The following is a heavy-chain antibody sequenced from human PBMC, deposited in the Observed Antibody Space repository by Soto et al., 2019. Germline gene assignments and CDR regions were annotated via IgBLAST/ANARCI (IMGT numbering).Heavy chain of an antibody. J-gene: IGHJ5*02. V-gene: IGHV3-33*01. CDR2: IWYDGSNK. Sequence: QVQLVESGGGVVQPGRSLRLSCAASGFTFSSYGMHWVRQAPGKGLAWVAVIWYDGSNKYYADSVKGRFTISRDNSKNTLFLRMDSLRAEDTGVYYCASPYDTWGQGPLVTVSS. CDR1: GFTFSSYG. CDR3: ASPYDT.